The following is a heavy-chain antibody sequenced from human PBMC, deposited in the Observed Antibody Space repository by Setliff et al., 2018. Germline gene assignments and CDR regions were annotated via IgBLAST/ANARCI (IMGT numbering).Heavy chain of an antibody. CDR3: ATGPRDSRNYLTWLGS. V-gene: IGHV3-15*01. J-gene: IGHJ5*02. D-gene: IGHD4-4*01. CDR2: IKSSIEGATS. CDR1: GFSFSSYA. Sequence: GGSLRLSCAASGFSFSSYAMSWVRQAPGKGLEWVGRIKSSIEGATSDYGAPAKGRFTISRDDSKNMIFLQMNNLKIEDTGYYYCATGPRDSRNYLTWLGSWGQGTLVTVSS.